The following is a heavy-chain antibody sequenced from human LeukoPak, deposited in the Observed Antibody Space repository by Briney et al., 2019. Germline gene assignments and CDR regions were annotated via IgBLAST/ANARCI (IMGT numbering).Heavy chain of an antibody. CDR1: GGSISSSSYY. Sequence: SETLSLTCTVSGGSISSSSYYWGWIRQPPGKGLEWIGSIYYSGSTYYNPSLKSRVTISVDTSKNQFSLKLSSVTAADTAVYYCASQLDTWGPRPAGDSSGYEKGGGAFDIWGQGTMVTVSS. V-gene: IGHV4-39*01. CDR2: IYYSGST. D-gene: IGHD3-22*01. CDR3: ASQLDTWGPRPAGDSSGYEKGGGAFDI. J-gene: IGHJ3*02.